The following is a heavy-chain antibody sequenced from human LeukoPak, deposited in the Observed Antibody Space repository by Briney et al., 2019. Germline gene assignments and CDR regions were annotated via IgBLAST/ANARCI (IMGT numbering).Heavy chain of an antibody. D-gene: IGHD1-26*01. CDR3: ARAPVGANSFDY. Sequence: GRSLRLSCAASGFTFSSYGMHWVRQAPGKGLEWVAVISYDGSNKYYADSVKGRFTISRDNSKNTLYLQMNSLRAEDTAVYYCARAPVGANSFDYWGQGTLVAVSS. J-gene: IGHJ4*02. CDR1: GFTFSSYG. V-gene: IGHV3-30*03. CDR2: ISYDGSNK.